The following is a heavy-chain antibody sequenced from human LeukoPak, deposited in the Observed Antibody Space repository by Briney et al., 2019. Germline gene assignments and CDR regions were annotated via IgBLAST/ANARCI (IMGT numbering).Heavy chain of an antibody. CDR1: GYSFTSYW. Sequence: GESLQISCQGSGYSFTSYWISWVRQMPGKGLEWMGRIDPSDSYTNYSPSFQGHVTISADKSISTAYLQWSSLKASDTAMYYCARQDCSSTSCYYYFDYWGQGTLVTVSS. J-gene: IGHJ4*02. CDR3: ARQDCSSTSCYYYFDY. CDR2: IDPSDSYT. D-gene: IGHD2-2*01. V-gene: IGHV5-10-1*01.